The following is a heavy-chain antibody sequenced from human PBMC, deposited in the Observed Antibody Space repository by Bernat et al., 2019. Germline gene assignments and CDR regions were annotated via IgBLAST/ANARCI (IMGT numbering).Heavy chain of an antibody. D-gene: IGHD1-26*01. Sequence: QVQLQQWGAGLLKPSETLSLTCAVYGGSFSGYYWSWIRQPPGKGLEWIGEINHSGSTNYNPSLKSRVTISVDTSKNQFALKLSSVTAADTAVYYCARLSGSDPHEVDYRGQGTLVTVSS. V-gene: IGHV4-34*01. J-gene: IGHJ4*02. CDR3: ARLSGSDPHEVDY. CDR2: INHSGST. CDR1: GGSFSGYY.